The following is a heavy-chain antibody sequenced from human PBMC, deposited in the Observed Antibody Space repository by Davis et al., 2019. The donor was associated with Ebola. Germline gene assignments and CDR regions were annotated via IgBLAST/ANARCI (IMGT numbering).Heavy chain of an antibody. CDR1: GGSISSSAFF. D-gene: IGHD6-13*01. V-gene: IGHV4-61*08. CDR2: IYYTGSA. CDR3: ARDRYNINWYDWFDH. J-gene: IGHJ5*02. Sequence: PGGSLRLSCTVSGGSISSSAFFWAWIRQRPGKGLEWIGSIYYTGSAYYNSSLASRATISVDTSKNQFSLKLTSVTAADTAMYYCARDRYNINWYDWFDHWGQGTLVTVSS.